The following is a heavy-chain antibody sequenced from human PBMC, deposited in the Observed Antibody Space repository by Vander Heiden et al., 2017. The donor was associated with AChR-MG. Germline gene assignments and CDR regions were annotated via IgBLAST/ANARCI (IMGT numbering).Heavy chain of an antibody. CDR1: GFTFSSYA. Sequence: EVQLLESGGGLVQPGGSLRLSCAASGFTFSSYAMNWVRQAPGKGLEWVSAISGSGGSTYYADSVKGRFTISRDNSKNTLYLQMNSLRAEDTAVYYCAKYPLVHQRAFDIWGQGTMVTVSS. J-gene: IGHJ3*02. CDR3: AKYPLVHQRAFDI. V-gene: IGHV3-23*01. CDR2: ISGSGGST. D-gene: IGHD1-26*01.